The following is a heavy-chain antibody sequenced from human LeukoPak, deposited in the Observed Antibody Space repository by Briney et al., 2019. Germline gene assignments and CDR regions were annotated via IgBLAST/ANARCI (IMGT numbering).Heavy chain of an antibody. CDR3: AQDVPIEQVPGLGRVY. J-gene: IGHJ4*02. Sequence: GGSLTLSCGPSGFPFSNYCIHWVRQAPGKGLEWVTFLQFDGSVDFYADSVKGRFTISRDNSKNTAFLQISGLITDDTGVYFCAQDVPIEQVPGLGRVYWGRGTLLSLSS. CDR2: LQFDGSVD. V-gene: IGHV3-30*02. CDR1: GFPFSNYC. D-gene: IGHD3-22*01.